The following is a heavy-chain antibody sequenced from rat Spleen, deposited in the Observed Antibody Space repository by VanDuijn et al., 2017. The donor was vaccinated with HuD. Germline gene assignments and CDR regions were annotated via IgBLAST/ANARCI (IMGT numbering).Heavy chain of an antibody. CDR3: SRDGAAVWFAY. J-gene: IGHJ3*01. D-gene: IGHD1-2*01. Sequence: QVRLRESGPGLVQPSETLSLTCTVSGFSLTSFSIRWVRQPSGRGPEWMGRMYYDGHTTYSSTLKSRLSISMDTSKNQVFLKMNSLQTDDTGTYYVSRDGAAVWFAYWGQGTLVTVSS. CDR2: MYYDGHT. V-gene: IGHV2-63*01. CDR1: GFSLTSFS.